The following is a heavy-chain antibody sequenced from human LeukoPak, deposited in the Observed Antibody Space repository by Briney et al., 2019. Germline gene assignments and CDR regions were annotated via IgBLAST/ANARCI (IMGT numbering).Heavy chain of an antibody. CDR3: ARSQYFFYYYGMDV. J-gene: IGHJ6*02. CDR1: GFTFSDYY. Sequence: GGSLRLSCAASGFTFSDYYMSWIRQAPGKGLEWVSYISSSGSTIYYADSVKGRFTISRDNAKNSLYLQMNSLRAEDTAVYYCARSQYFFYYYGMDVWGQGTTVTVSS. V-gene: IGHV3-11*04. CDR2: ISSSGSTI.